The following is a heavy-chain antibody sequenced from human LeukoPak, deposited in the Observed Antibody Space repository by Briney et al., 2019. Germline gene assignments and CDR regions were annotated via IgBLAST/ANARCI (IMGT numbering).Heavy chain of an antibody. J-gene: IGHJ4*02. CDR2: ISGSGGST. CDR1: GFTFSSYG. V-gene: IGHV3-23*01. CDR3: ARDARRGADYSDY. D-gene: IGHD1-26*01. Sequence: GGSLRLSCAASGFTFSSYGMSWVRQAPGKGLEWVSAISGSGGSTYYADSVKGRFTISRDNSKNTLYLQMNSLRAEDTALYYCARDARRGADYSDYWGQGTLVTVSS.